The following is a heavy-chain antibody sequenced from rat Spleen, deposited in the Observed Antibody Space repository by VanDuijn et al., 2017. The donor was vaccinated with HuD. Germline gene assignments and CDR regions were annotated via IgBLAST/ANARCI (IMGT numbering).Heavy chain of an antibody. Sequence: EVQLVESGGGLVQPGSSLQVSCVASGFTFSSYVMHWFRQAPENGIEWLEYINTDSSSTHYPETVKGRFTIPRDNAKNTVDMQLSSLRSEDTAMYFCARESTWERYFDYWGQGVMVTVSS. V-gene: IGHV5-43*01. D-gene: IGHD5-1*01. CDR3: ARESTWERYFDY. CDR1: GFTFSSYV. J-gene: IGHJ2*01. CDR2: INTDSSST.